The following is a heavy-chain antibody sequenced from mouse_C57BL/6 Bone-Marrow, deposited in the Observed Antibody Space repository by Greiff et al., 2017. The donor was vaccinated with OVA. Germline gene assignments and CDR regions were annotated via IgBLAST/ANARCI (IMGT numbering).Heavy chain of an antibody. V-gene: IGHV1-62-2*01. CDR3: ARHEEYDGYPYYFDY. CDR2: FYPGSGSI. CDR1: GYTFTEYT. D-gene: IGHD2-3*01. J-gene: IGHJ2*01. Sequence: QQSGAELVKPGASVKLSCKASGYTFTEYTIHWVKQRSGQGLEWLGWFYPGSGSIKYNEKFKDKATLTADKSSSTVYMELSRLTSEDSAVYFCARHEEYDGYPYYFDYWGQGTTLTVAS.